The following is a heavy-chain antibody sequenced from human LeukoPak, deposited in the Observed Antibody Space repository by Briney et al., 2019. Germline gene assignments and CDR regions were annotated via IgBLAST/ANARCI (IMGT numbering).Heavy chain of an antibody. CDR3: ARDSGIAAAVFDY. CDR1: GFTFSSYG. J-gene: IGHJ4*02. Sequence: GGSLRLSCAASGFTFSSYGMHWVRQAPGKGLEWVAVIWYDGSNKYYADSVKGRFTISRDNSKNTLYLQMSSLRAEDTAVYYCARDSGIAAAVFDYWGQGTLVTVSS. V-gene: IGHV3-33*01. D-gene: IGHD6-13*01. CDR2: IWYDGSNK.